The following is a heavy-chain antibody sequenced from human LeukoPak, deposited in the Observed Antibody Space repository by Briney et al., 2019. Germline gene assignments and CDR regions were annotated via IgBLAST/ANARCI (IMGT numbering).Heavy chain of an antibody. D-gene: IGHD3-22*01. V-gene: IGHV3-48*02. CDR3: ARDRPYSDCSGHTEFDC. Sequence: GGSLRLSCAASGFTFSDYSMNWVRQAPGKGLEWVSYINSRSNSIHYAVSVKGRFTISRDNAKNSLYLQMNSLRDEDTAVYYCARDRPYSDCSGHTEFDCWGQGTLVTVSS. CDR1: GFTFSDYS. CDR2: INSRSNSI. J-gene: IGHJ4*02.